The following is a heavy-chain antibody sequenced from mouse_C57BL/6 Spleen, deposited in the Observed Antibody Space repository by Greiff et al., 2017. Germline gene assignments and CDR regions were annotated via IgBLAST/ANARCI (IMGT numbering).Heavy chain of an antibody. V-gene: IGHV1-20*01. J-gene: IGHJ4*01. D-gene: IGHD2-4*01. Sequence: VQLKESGPELVKPGDSVKISCKASGYSFTGYFMNWVMQSHGKSLEWIGRINPYNGDTFYNQKFKGKATLTVDKSSSTAHMELRSLTSEDSAVYYCSREDYEDYAMDYWGQGTSDTVSS. CDR2: INPYNGDT. CDR1: GYSFTGYF. CDR3: SREDYEDYAMDY.